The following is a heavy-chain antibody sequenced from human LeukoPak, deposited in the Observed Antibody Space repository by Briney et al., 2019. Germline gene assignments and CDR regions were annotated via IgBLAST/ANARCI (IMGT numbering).Heavy chain of an antibody. CDR1: GCTFSSYA. Sequence: GGSLRLSCADSGCTFSSYAMSWVRQAPGKGLEWVSAISGSGGSTYYADSVKGRFTISRDNSKNTLYLQMNSLRAEDTAVYYCAKIDYDILTGPAFDYWGQGTLVTVSS. D-gene: IGHD3-9*01. CDR3: AKIDYDILTGPAFDY. V-gene: IGHV3-23*01. CDR2: ISGSGGST. J-gene: IGHJ4*02.